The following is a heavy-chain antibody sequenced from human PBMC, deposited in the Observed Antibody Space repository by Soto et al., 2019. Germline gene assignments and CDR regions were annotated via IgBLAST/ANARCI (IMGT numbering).Heavy chain of an antibody. V-gene: IGHV1-69*13. CDR1: GDTFNSYA. CDR2: IIPIFGTA. CDR3: ARARHHSSSWNKPFDY. D-gene: IGHD6-13*01. J-gene: IGHJ4*02. Sequence: SVKVSCKASGDTFNSYAISWVRQAPGQGLEWMGGIIPIFGTANYAQKFQGRVTITADESTSTAYMELSSLRSEDTAVYYCARARHHSSSWNKPFDYWGQGTLVTVSS.